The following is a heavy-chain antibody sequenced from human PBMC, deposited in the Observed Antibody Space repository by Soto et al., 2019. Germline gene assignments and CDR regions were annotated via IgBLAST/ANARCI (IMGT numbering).Heavy chain of an antibody. J-gene: IGHJ4*02. D-gene: IGHD3-9*01. Sequence: EVQLVESGGGLIQPGGSLRLSCAASGFTFSDHQMNWVRQAPGRGLEWVSVIYSSGTTYYGDSVKGRFTISRVNSKNTLYLQMNSLRTEDTALYYCARAGSPFHSDSTGYWGFDYWGQGTLVTVSS. CDR1: GFTFSDHQ. CDR3: ARAGSPFHSDSTGYWGFDY. CDR2: IYSSGTT. V-gene: IGHV3-53*01.